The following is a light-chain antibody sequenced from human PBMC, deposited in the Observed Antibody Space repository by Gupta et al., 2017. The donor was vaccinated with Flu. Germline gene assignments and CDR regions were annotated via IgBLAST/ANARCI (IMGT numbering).Light chain of an antibody. Sequence: PSSFSASTGDRVTITCRASQGISSYLAWYQQKPGKAPKLLIYAASTLQSGVPSRFSGSGSGTDFTLTISCLQSEDFATYYCQQYDSYPLTFGHGTKVDI. CDR2: AAS. CDR1: QGISSY. J-gene: IGKJ3*01. CDR3: QQYDSYPLT. V-gene: IGKV1-8*01.